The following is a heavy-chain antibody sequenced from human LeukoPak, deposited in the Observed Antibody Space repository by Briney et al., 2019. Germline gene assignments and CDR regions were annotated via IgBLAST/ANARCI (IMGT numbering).Heavy chain of an antibody. CDR1: GFTFSSYA. Sequence: GGSLRLSCAASGFTFSSYAMSWVRQAPGKGLEWVAVISYDGSNKYYADSVKGRFTISRDNSKNTLYLQMNSLRAEDTAVYYCARDGREYDFWSGYYYYYYYMDVWGKGTTVTVSS. V-gene: IGHV3-30*04. J-gene: IGHJ6*03. CDR3: ARDGREYDFWSGYYYYYYYMDV. D-gene: IGHD3-3*01. CDR2: ISYDGSNK.